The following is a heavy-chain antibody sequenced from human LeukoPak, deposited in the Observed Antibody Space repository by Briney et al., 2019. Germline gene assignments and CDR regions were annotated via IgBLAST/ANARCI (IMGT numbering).Heavy chain of an antibody. Sequence: PGGSLRLSCVGSGFTFRSHAMSWVRQAPEKGLEFVSGIYENGGTTYYADSVKGRFSISRDNSKSTLYLQMNSLRAEDTAIYYCARVVGSGWPYYFGYWGQGTLVTVSS. J-gene: IGHJ4*02. V-gene: IGHV3-23*01. CDR3: ARVVGSGWPYYFGY. D-gene: IGHD6-19*01. CDR2: IYENGGTT. CDR1: GFTFRSHA.